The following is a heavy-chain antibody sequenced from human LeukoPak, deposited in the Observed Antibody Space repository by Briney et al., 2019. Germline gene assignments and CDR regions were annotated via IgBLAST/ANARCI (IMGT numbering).Heavy chain of an antibody. J-gene: IGHJ5*02. Sequence: PGGSLRLSCAASGITFSSHAMSWVRQAPGKGLEWVSAISGSGGSTYYADSVKGRFTISRDNSKNTLYLQMNSLRAEDTAVYHCAKDPAGGRDWFDPWGQGTLVTVSS. V-gene: IGHV3-23*01. CDR3: AKDPAGGRDWFDP. D-gene: IGHD3-16*01. CDR1: GITFSSHA. CDR2: ISGSGGST.